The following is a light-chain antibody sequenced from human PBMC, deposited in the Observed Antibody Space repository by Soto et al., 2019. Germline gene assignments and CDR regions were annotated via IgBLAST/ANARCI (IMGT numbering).Light chain of an antibody. CDR1: SSDVGGYNY. V-gene: IGLV2-14*01. CDR2: DVS. Sequence: QSVLTQPASVSGSPGQSIPISCTGTSSDVGGYNYVSWYQQHPGKAPKLMIYDVSNRPSGVSNRFSGSKSGNTASLTISGLQAEDEADYYCSSYTSSSTLPYVFGTGTKLTVL. J-gene: IGLJ1*01. CDR3: SSYTSSSTLPYV.